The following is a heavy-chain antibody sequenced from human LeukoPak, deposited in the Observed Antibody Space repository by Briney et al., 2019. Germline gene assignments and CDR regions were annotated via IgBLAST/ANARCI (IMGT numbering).Heavy chain of an antibody. Sequence: ASVKVSCKASGYTFTSYGISWVRQAPGQGLEWMGWISAYNGNTNYAQKLQGRVTITADKSTSTAYMELSSLRSEDTAVYYCARSGFGYSLEENWFDPWGQGTLVTVSS. D-gene: IGHD6-13*01. CDR2: ISAYNGNT. J-gene: IGHJ5*02. CDR1: GYTFTSYG. CDR3: ARSGFGYSLEENWFDP. V-gene: IGHV1-18*01.